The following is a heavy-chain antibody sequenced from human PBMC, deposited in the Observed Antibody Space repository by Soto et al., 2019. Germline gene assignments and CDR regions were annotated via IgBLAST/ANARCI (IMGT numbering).Heavy chain of an antibody. V-gene: IGHV1-2*02. CDR1: VYPVTAYY. J-gene: IGHJ3*02. CDR2: INPATGAA. D-gene: IGHD3-3*01. Sequence: QLHVVQSGAVVKKPGASVTVSCSASVYPVTAYYMHWVRQAPGRGLEWMGGINPATGAAKYTQTFQGRVTMTRDTSTRTVFMELSGLTSEDPAAFYCARGGGVGVAGSAAFDMWGQGTLVTVSS. CDR3: ARGGGVGVAGSAAFDM.